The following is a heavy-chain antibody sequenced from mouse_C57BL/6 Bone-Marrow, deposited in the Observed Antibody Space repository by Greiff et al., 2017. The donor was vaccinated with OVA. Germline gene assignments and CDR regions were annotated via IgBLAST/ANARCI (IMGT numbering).Heavy chain of an antibody. CDR1: GYTFTSYW. CDR3: ARVVFPLYYGKFYWYFDV. Sequence: VQLQQSGAELAKPGASVKLSCKASGYTFTSYWMHWVKQRPGQGLEWIGYINPSSGYTKYNQKFKDKATLTADKSSSTAYMQLSSLTYEDSAVYYCARVVFPLYYGKFYWYFDVWGTGTTVTVSS. V-gene: IGHV1-7*01. CDR2: INPSSGYT. D-gene: IGHD2-1*01. J-gene: IGHJ1*03.